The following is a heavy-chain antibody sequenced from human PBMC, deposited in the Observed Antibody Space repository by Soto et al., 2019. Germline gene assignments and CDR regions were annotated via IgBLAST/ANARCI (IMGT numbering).Heavy chain of an antibody. J-gene: IGHJ2*01. CDR2: IWYDGSNK. CDR1: GFTFSSYG. CDR3: ARGHPPGGFDL. D-gene: IGHD3-10*01. V-gene: IGHV3-33*01. Sequence: QVQLVESGGGVVQPGRSLRLSCAASGFTFSSYGMHWVRQAPGKGLEWVAVIWYDGSNKYYADSVKGRFTISRDNSKNTRYLQMNSLRAEDTAVYYCARGHPPGGFDLWGRGTLVTVSS.